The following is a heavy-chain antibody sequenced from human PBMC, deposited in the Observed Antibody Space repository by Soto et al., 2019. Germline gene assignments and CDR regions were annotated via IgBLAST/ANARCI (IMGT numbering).Heavy chain of an antibody. D-gene: IGHD2-21*02. Sequence: QAQLVQSGPGVTKTVASVKISCKASGYTFTTLPIHWVRQAPGQGLESMGCVNTANGDTKYSLKYEGRITLTRDPSTFATYLELTTLTSEDTAVYFCARDRHPTADCVNDAFNVWGQGTMISVSS. V-gene: IGHV1-3*04. J-gene: IGHJ3*01. CDR3: ARDRHPTADCVNDAFNV. CDR1: GYTFTTLP. CDR2: VNTANGDT.